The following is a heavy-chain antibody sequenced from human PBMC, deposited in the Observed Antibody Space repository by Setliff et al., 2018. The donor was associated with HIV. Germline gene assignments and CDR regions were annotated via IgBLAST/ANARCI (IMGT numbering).Heavy chain of an antibody. Sequence: ASVKVSCKASGFTFTGYYLHWVRQAPGQGLEWMGWINTDNGITEYAENFQGRVAMTRDTSMSTAYMELNSLRAEDTAVYYCARDQGWEPGKPGNTLYYFDYWGPGILVTVSS. V-gene: IGHV1-2*02. CDR3: ARDQGWEPGKPGNTLYYFDY. CDR1: GFTFTGYY. CDR2: INTDNGIT. J-gene: IGHJ4*02. D-gene: IGHD3-10*01.